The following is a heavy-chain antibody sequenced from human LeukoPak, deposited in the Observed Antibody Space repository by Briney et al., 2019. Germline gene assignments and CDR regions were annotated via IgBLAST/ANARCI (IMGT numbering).Heavy chain of an antibody. CDR3: ARLGIAAAGTPYFDY. D-gene: IGHD6-13*01. Sequence: SETLSLTCTVSGGSISSSSYYLGWIRQPPGKGLEWIGSIYYSGSTYYNPSLKSRVTISVDTSKNQFSLKLSSVTAADTAVYYCARLGIAAAGTPYFDYWGQGTLVTVSS. J-gene: IGHJ4*02. CDR2: IYYSGST. V-gene: IGHV4-39*01. CDR1: GGSISSSSYY.